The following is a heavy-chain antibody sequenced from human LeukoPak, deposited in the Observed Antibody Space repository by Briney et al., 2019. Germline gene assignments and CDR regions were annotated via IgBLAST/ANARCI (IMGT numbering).Heavy chain of an antibody. CDR2: INHSGST. V-gene: IGHV4-39*07. Sequence: SETLSLTCTVSGGSISSSSYYWGWIRQPPGKGLEWIGEINHSGSTNYNPSLKSRVTISVDTSKNQFSLKLSSVTAADTAVYYCARGCGPYSGGSYYSFRGPGCYYGMDVWGQGTTVTVSS. CDR1: GGSISSSSYY. J-gene: IGHJ6*02. CDR3: ARGCGPYSGGSYYSFRGPGCYYGMDV. D-gene: IGHD1-26*01.